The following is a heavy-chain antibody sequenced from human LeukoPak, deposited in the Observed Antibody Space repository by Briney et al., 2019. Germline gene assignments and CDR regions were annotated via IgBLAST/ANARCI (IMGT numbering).Heavy chain of an antibody. D-gene: IGHD4-17*01. V-gene: IGHV3-48*04. CDR3: ARDRYTVTTQGLAY. CDR2: ISSSSSTI. Sequence: GGSLRLSCAASGFTFNSYALHWVRQAPGKGLEWVSYISSSSSTIYYADSVKGRFTISRDNAKNTLYLQMNSLRAEDTAVYYCARDRYTVTTQGLAYWGQGTLVTVSS. CDR1: GFTFNSYA. J-gene: IGHJ4*02.